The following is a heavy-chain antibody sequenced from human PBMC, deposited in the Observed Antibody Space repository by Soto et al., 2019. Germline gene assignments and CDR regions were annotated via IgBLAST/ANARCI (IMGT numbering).Heavy chain of an antibody. CDR1: GFTFSSYA. CDR3: ARDKGFSSSWYSFDY. J-gene: IGHJ4*02. V-gene: IGHV3-30-3*01. D-gene: IGHD6-13*01. Sequence: QVQLVESGGGVVQPGRSLRPSCAASGFTFSSYAMHWVRQAPGKGLEWVAVISYDGSNKYYADSVKGRFTISRDNSKNTLYLQMNSLRAEDTAVYYCARDKGFSSSWYSFDYWGQGTLVTVSS. CDR2: ISYDGSNK.